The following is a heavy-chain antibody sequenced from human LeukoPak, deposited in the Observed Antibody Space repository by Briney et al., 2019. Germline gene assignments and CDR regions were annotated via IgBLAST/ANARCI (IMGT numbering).Heavy chain of an antibody. V-gene: IGHV3-23*01. CDR3: AKDKYDILTGYRRAEYFQH. CDR1: GFTFSSYA. D-gene: IGHD3-9*01. Sequence: GGSLRLSCAASGFTFSSYAMSWVRQAPGKGLEWVSAISGSGGSTYYADSVKGRFTISRDNSKNTLYLQMNSLRAEDTAVYYCAKDKYDILTGYRRAEYFQHWGQGTLVTVPS. CDR2: ISGSGGST. J-gene: IGHJ1*01.